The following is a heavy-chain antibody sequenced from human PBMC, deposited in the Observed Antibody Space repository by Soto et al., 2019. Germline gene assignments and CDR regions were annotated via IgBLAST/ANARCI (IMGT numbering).Heavy chain of an antibody. V-gene: IGHV4-31*03. D-gene: IGHD7-27*01. CDR3: ARDTGLAPTVWGY. J-gene: IGHJ4*03. CDR1: GDSIRGGGHY. CDR2: VYHSGST. Sequence: PSETLSLTCSVSGDSIRGGGHYWNWIRQFPGKGLEWIGYVYHSGSTHYNPSLRGRLTISIDTSKNQFSLRLISVTAADTALYYCARDTGLAPTVWGYWGHGTQVTVYS.